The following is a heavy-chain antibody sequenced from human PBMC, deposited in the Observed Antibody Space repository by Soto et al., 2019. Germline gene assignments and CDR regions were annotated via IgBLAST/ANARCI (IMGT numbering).Heavy chain of an antibody. J-gene: IGHJ6*02. CDR3: ARHGGDYYDSMDV. CDR2: IDPSDSYT. Sequence: PGESLKISCKCSGYSFTSYWISWVRQMPGKGLEWMGRIDPSDSYTNYSPSFQGHVTISADKSISTAYLQWSSLKASDTAMYYCARHGGDYYDSMDVWGQGTTVTVSS. D-gene: IGHD3-22*01. V-gene: IGHV5-10-1*01. CDR1: GYSFTSYW.